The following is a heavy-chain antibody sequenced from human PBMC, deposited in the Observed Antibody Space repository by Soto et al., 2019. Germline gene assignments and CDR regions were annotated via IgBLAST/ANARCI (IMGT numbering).Heavy chain of an antibody. CDR2: ISGSGGST. J-gene: IGHJ6*03. D-gene: IGHD3-3*01. Sequence: GGSLRLSCAASGFTFSSYAMSWVRQAPGKGLEWVSAISGSGGSTYYADSVKGRFTISRDNSKNTLYLQMNSLRAEDTAVYYCAKDLEAIFGTGDYYYYYMDVWGKGTTVTVSS. CDR3: AKDLEAIFGTGDYYYYYMDV. CDR1: GFTFSSYA. V-gene: IGHV3-23*01.